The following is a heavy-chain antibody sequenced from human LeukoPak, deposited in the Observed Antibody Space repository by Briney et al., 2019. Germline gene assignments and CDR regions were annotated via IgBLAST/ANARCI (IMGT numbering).Heavy chain of an antibody. Sequence: GGSLRLSCAVSGFPFSVYEMNWVRQAPGKGLEWVSNIGSSGTTIYYADSVRGRFSISRDNAKSSLYLQMNSLRVEDTAVYYCALLAVASDFDYWGQGALVSVSS. CDR2: IGSSGTTI. V-gene: IGHV3-48*03. D-gene: IGHD6-19*01. CDR1: GFPFSVYE. J-gene: IGHJ4*02. CDR3: ALLAVASDFDY.